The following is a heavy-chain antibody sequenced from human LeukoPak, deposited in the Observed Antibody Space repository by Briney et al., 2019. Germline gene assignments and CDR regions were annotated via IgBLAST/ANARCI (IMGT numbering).Heavy chain of an antibody. J-gene: IGHJ4*02. D-gene: IGHD3-22*01. V-gene: IGHV3-43D*03. CDR3: VRDYYYDSSGYYFDY. CDR2: ISWDGGST. Sequence: GGSLRLSCAASGFTFDDYAMHWVRQAPGKGLEWVSLISWDGGSTYYADSVKGRFTISRDNSKNSLYLQMNSLRAEDTALYYCVRDYYYDSSGYYFDYWGQGTLVTVSS. CDR1: GFTFDDYA.